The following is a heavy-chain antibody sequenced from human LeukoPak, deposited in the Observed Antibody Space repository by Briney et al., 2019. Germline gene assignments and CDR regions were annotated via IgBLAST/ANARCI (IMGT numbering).Heavy chain of an antibody. CDR1: GFTFSSYG. CDR2: IYSGGST. Sequence: GGSLRLSCAASGFTFSSYGMSWVRQAPGKGLERVSVIYSGGSTYYADSVKGRFTISRDNSKSTLYIQMNSLRAEDTAVYYCARAKPKNMVRGLIMRRESRYYFDYWGQGTLVTVSS. V-gene: IGHV3-53*01. D-gene: IGHD3-10*01. J-gene: IGHJ4*02. CDR3: ARAKPKNMVRGLIMRRESRYYFDY.